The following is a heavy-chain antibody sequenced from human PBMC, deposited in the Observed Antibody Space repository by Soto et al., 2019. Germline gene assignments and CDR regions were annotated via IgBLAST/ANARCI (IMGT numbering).Heavy chain of an antibody. CDR3: ARQIYDSDTGPNFQYYFDS. J-gene: IGHJ4*02. Sequence: ESLKISCKGSGYSFAGYWITWVRQRPGKGLEWMGRIDPSDSQTYYSPSFRGHVTISVTKSITTVFLQWSSLRASDTAMYYCARQIYDSDTGPNFQYYFDSWGQGTPVTVSS. D-gene: IGHD3-22*01. CDR2: IDPSDSQT. CDR1: GYSFAGYW. V-gene: IGHV5-10-1*01.